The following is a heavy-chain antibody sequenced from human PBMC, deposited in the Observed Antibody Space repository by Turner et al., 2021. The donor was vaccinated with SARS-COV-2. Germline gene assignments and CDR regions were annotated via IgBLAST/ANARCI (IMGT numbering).Heavy chain of an antibody. D-gene: IGHD3-22*01. Sequence: VQLVETGGGLVKPGWSLRLSCAASGFTFSEYYISCIRQAPVNGLEWFSYISSILSYTNYADSGKCRFTISRDNAKNSLYLQMNSLRAEDTAVYYCARGYYYSSSYVYWVQGTLVTFSS. CDR3: ARGYYYSSSYVY. V-gene: IGHV3-11*06. CDR1: GFTFSEYY. CDR2: ISSILSYT. J-gene: IGHJ4*02.